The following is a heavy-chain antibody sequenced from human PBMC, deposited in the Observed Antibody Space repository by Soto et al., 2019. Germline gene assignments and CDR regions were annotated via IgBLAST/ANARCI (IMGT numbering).Heavy chain of an antibody. D-gene: IGHD6-6*01. CDR1: GFTFSSFA. V-gene: IGHV3-23*01. CDR3: AKGHQYSCSSNHVDS. J-gene: IGHJ4*02. CDR2: ISGSGGST. Sequence: EVQLLESGGGLVQPGGSLRLSCAASGFTFSSFAMSWVRQAPGKGPEWVPAISGSGGSTYYADSVKGRFTISRDNSKNTLYLQMNSLRAEDTAVYYCAKGHQYSCSSNHVDSWGQGTPVTVSS.